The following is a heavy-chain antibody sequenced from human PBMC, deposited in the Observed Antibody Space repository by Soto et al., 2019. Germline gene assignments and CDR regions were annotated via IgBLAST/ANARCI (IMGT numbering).Heavy chain of an antibody. D-gene: IGHD2-2*01. V-gene: IGHV1-69*13. Sequence: SVKVSCKASGGPFSSYAISWVRQAPGQGLEWMGGIIPIFGTANYAQKFQGRVTITADESTSTAYMELSSLRSEDTAVYYGARDSPRYQLQYYYYYGMDVWGQGTTVTVSS. CDR2: IIPIFGTA. CDR3: ARDSPRYQLQYYYYYGMDV. J-gene: IGHJ6*02. CDR1: GGPFSSYA.